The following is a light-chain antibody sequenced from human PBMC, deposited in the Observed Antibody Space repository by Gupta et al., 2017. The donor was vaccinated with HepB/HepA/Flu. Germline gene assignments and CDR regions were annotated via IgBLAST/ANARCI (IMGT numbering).Light chain of an antibody. CDR2: GAS. CDR1: QSIRSNW. J-gene: IGKJ4*01. Sequence: ELVLPQSPDPLSLSPGDRPTFSSRDSQSIRSNWLAWYQQKVGQAPLLLIYGASSRATGISDRFSGSGSGTEFTLTISRLEPEDFAVYYCQQYGSSPVTFGGGTKVEIK. CDR3: QQYGSSPVT. V-gene: IGKV3-20*01.